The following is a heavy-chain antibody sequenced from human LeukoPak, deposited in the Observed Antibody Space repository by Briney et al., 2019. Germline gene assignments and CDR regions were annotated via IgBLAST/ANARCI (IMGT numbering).Heavy chain of an antibody. V-gene: IGHV2-70*04. J-gene: IGHJ4*02. CDR1: GISLSTSGMR. CDR3: ARTKRNSGTYYFDY. Sequence: SGPTLVNPTQTLTLTCTFSGISLSTSGMRVSWIRQPPGKALEWLARIDWDDDKFYSTSLKTRLTISKDTSKNQVVLTMTNMDPVDTATYYCARTKRNSGTYYFDYWGQGTLVTVSS. CDR2: IDWDDDK. D-gene: IGHD1-26*01.